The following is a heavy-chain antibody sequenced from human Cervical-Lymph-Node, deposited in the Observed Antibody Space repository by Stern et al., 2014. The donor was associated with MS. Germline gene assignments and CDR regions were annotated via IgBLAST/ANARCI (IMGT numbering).Heavy chain of an antibody. J-gene: IGHJ4*02. CDR3: ARAVPARPDETLDS. CDR2: ISSSSTFI. Sequence: EVQLVESGGGLVKPGGSLRLSCAGSGFTFNNYNMHWVRQAPGKGLEWVSSISSSSTFIYYADSMRGRFTISRDNAKNSLYLQMDSLRAEDTAVYYCARAVPARPDETLDSWGQGTLVTVSS. V-gene: IGHV3-21*02. D-gene: IGHD2-2*01. CDR1: GFTFNNYN.